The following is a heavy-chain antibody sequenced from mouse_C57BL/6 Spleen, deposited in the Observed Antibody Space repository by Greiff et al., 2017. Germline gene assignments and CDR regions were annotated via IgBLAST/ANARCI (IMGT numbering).Heavy chain of an antibody. CDR3: AREEDYGSSDGYCDV. V-gene: IGHV1-52*01. D-gene: IGHD1-1*01. Sequence: QVQLQQPGAELVRPGSSVKLSCKASGYTFTSYWMHWVKQRPIQGLEWIGNIDPSDSETHYNQKFKDKATLTVDKSSSTAYMQLSSLTSEDSAVYDGAREEDYGSSDGYCDVWGTGTTVTVSS. CDR2: IDPSDSET. CDR1: GYTFTSYW. J-gene: IGHJ1*03.